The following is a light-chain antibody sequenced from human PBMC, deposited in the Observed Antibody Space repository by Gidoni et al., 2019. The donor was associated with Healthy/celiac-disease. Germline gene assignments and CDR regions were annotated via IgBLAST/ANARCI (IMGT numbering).Light chain of an antibody. CDR2: WAS. CDR3: QQYYSTPYT. J-gene: IGKJ2*01. V-gene: IGKV4-1*01. Sequence: DIVITQSPDSLAPSLGERATINCKSSQSVLYSSNNKTYLAWYQQKPGQPPKLLIYWASTRESGVPDRFSGSGSGTDFTLTISSLQAEDVAVYYCQQYYSTPYTFGQGTKLEIK. CDR1: QSVLYSSNNKTY.